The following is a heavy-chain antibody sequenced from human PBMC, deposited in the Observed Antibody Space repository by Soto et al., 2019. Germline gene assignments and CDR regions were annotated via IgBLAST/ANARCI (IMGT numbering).Heavy chain of an antibody. CDR3: AKDRFSSSWTDTDSLGY. Sequence: PGGSLRLSCAASGFTFSSYGMHWVRQAPGKGLEWVAVISYDGSNKYYADSVKGRFTISRDNSKNTLYLQMNSLRAEDTAVYYCAKDRFSSSWTDTDSLGYWGQGTLVTVSS. CDR2: ISYDGSNK. V-gene: IGHV3-30*18. CDR1: GFTFSSYG. D-gene: IGHD6-13*01. J-gene: IGHJ4*02.